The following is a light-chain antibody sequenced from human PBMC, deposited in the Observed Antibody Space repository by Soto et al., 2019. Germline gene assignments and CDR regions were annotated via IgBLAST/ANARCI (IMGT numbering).Light chain of an antibody. CDR3: HQYGTSPQT. CDR2: AAS. J-gene: IGKJ1*01. Sequence: EIVLTQSPGTLSLSPGEKATLSCRASQSVTSSYLAWYQQKPGQAPRLLIYAASSRASAIPDRFSGSGSGTDFTLTISRLGPEDFAVYYCHQYGTSPQTFGQGTKVDIK. V-gene: IGKV3-20*01. CDR1: QSVTSSY.